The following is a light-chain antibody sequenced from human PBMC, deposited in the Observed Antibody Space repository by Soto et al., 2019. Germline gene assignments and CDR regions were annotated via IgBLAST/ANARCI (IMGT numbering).Light chain of an antibody. CDR1: QSISTY. CDR2: AAS. J-gene: IGKJ4*01. V-gene: IGKV1-39*01. CDR3: QQSYTTPLT. Sequence: DIQMTQSPSSLSASVGDRVTITCRASQSISTYLSWFQQRLGKAPNLLISAASTLQSGVPSRFSGSGSGTDFTLTITSLQPEDFATYYCQQSYTTPLTFGGGTKVEI.